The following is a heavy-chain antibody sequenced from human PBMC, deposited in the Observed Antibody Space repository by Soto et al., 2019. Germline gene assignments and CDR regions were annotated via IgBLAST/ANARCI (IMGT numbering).Heavy chain of an antibody. V-gene: IGHV4-4*02. D-gene: IGHD3-9*01. Sequence: PSETLSLTCAVSGGSISSSNWWSWVRQPPGKGLEWIGEIYHSGSTNYNPSLKSRVTISVDKSKNQFSLKLSSVTAADTAVYYCARRKRLLRYFDWLSGGFDPWGQGTLVTVSS. J-gene: IGHJ5*02. CDR1: GGSISSSNW. CDR2: IYHSGST. CDR3: ARRKRLLRYFDWLSGGFDP.